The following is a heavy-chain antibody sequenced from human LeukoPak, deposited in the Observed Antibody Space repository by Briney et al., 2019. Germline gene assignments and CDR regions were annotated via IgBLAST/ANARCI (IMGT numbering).Heavy chain of an antibody. Sequence: SETLSLTCTVSGGSLSISSYYWGWIRQPPGKGLEWIGSIYYSGSTYYNPSLKSRVTISVDTSKNQFSLKLSSVTAADTAVYYCARPYSSGARVDYWGQGTLVTGSS. CDR1: GGSLSISSYY. J-gene: IGHJ4*02. CDR2: IYYSGST. V-gene: IGHV4-39*01. CDR3: ARPYSSGARVDY. D-gene: IGHD6-19*01.